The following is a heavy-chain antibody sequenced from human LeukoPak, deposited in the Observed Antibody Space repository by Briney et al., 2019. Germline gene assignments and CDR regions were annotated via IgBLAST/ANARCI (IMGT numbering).Heavy chain of an antibody. Sequence: SETLSLTCTVSGGSISSSSYYWGWIRQPPGKGLEWIGSIYYSGSTYYNPSLKSRVTISVDTSKNQFSLKLSSVTAADTAVYYCARRIIAAAASWFDPWGQGTLVTVSS. V-gene: IGHV4-39*01. CDR2: IYYSGST. CDR3: ARRIIAAAASWFDP. J-gene: IGHJ5*02. D-gene: IGHD6-13*01. CDR1: GGSISSSSYY.